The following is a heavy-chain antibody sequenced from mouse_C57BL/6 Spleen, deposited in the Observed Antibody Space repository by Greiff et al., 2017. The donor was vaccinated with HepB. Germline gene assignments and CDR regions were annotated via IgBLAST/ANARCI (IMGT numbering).Heavy chain of an antibody. D-gene: IGHD2-4*01. CDR3: AGYDYDVGAWFAY. J-gene: IGHJ3*01. CDR2: IHPNSGST. CDR1: GYTFTSYW. Sequence: QVQLQQSGAELVKPGASVKLSCKASGYTFTSYWMHWVKQRPGQGLEWIGMIHPNSGSTNYNEKFKSKATLTVDKSSSTAYMQLSSLTSEDSAVYYCAGYDYDVGAWFAYWGQGTLVTVSA. V-gene: IGHV1-64*01.